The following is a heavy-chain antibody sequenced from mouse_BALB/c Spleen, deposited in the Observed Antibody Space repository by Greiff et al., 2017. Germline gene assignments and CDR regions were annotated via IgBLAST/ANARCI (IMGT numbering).Heavy chain of an antibody. D-gene: IGHD2-1*01. J-gene: IGHJ4*01. CDR1: GFAFSSYD. Sequence: EVKLVESGGGLVKPGGSLKLSCAASGFAFSSYDMSWVRQTPEKRLEWVAYISSGGGSTYYPDTVKGRFTISRDNAKNTLYLQMSSLKSEDTAMYYCARRDGNYEGRAMDYWGQGTSVTVSS. CDR2: ISSGGGST. CDR3: ARRDGNYEGRAMDY. V-gene: IGHV5-12-1*01.